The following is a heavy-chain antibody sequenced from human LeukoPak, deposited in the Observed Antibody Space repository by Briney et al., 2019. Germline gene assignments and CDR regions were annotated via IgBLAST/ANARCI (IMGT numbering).Heavy chain of an antibody. CDR2: INPNSGGT. Sequence: GAPVKVSCKASGYTFTGYYMHWVRQAPGQGLEWMGWINPNSGGTNYAQKFQGRVTMTRDTSISTAYFELTSLRSDDTAIYYCARDPVDGYYHFDYWGQGTLVTVSP. CDR3: ARDPVDGYYHFDY. D-gene: IGHD1-26*01. V-gene: IGHV1-2*02. J-gene: IGHJ4*02. CDR1: GYTFTGYY.